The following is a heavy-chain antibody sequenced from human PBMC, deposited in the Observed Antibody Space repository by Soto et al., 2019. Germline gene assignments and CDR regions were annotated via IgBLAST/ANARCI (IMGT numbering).Heavy chain of an antibody. CDR3: VGQLGDPDH. J-gene: IGHJ4*02. CDR1: GFTFSTYW. CDR2: INQDGYDE. D-gene: IGHD2-21*01. Sequence: VQLVESGGGLVQPGGSLRLSCAASGFTFSTYWMTWVRQAPGKGLECVANINQDGYDEYYVDSVKGRFTISRDNAKNSLYLQMNRLRAEDTALYYCVGQLGDPDHWGQGTLVTVSS. V-gene: IGHV3-7*01.